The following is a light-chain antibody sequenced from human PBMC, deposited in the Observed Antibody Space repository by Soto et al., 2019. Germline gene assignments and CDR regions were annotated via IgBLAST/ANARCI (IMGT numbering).Light chain of an antibody. J-gene: IGKJ1*01. Sequence: DIVMTQSPDSLAVSLGERATINCKSSQSVLYSPNNKNYVAWYQQKPGQPPKLLIYWASTRESGVPDRFSGSGSGTDSTLTISSLQAEDVAVYYCQQYHNTLRTFGQGTKVEIK. CDR3: QQYHNTLRT. V-gene: IGKV4-1*01. CDR2: WAS. CDR1: QSVLYSPNNKNY.